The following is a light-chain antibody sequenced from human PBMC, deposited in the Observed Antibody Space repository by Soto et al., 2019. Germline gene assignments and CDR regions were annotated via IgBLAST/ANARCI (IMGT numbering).Light chain of an antibody. J-gene: IGKJ2*01. Sequence: DVQMTQSPSSLSPSVGDRVTITCRASQSFNTWLAWYQQKPGKAPKLLIYKTSILESGVPSRFSGSGSGTEFTLTISSLQPEDSATYCCQQSNSYPYTFGQRTKLEIK. CDR1: QSFNTW. CDR3: QQSNSYPYT. CDR2: KTS. V-gene: IGKV1-5*03.